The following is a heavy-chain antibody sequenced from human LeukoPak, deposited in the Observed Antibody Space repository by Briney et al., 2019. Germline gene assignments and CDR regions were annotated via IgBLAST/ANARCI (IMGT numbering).Heavy chain of an antibody. Sequence: QTGGSLRLSCGAPGFTFSNYGMLWVRQAPGKGLDWVAFIRYDGNNKLYADSVKGRFTISRDNSKNTLYLHINSLRAEDTAVYYCVKDNPLDYWGQGTLVIVSS. CDR2: IRYDGNNK. D-gene: IGHD1-14*01. CDR1: GFTFSNYG. J-gene: IGHJ4*02. V-gene: IGHV3-30*02. CDR3: VKDNPLDY.